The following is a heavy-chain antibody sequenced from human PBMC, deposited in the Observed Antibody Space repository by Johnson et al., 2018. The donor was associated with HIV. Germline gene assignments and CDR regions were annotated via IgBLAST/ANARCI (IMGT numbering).Heavy chain of an antibody. Sequence: VQLVESGGGVVQPGGSLRLSCAASGFTVSTNSMSWVRQAPGKGLEWVSVIYSGGSTFYADSVKGRFTISRDSSQNTLYLQMNNLRAEDTAVYYCARDPLTLTTTLDAFDLWGQGTMVTVSS. J-gene: IGHJ3*01. CDR2: IYSGGST. D-gene: IGHD4-17*01. CDR1: GFTVSTNS. CDR3: ARDPLTLTTTLDAFDL. V-gene: IGHV3-66*01.